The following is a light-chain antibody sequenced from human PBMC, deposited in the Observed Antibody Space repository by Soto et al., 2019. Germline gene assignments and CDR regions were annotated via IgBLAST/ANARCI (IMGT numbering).Light chain of an antibody. CDR3: QQRSNWPLT. Sequence: EIVLTQSPATLSLSPGERATLSCRANQSVSSYLAWYQQKPGQAPRLLIYDASNRATGIPAGFSGSGSGTDFTLTISSLEPEDLAVYYCQQRSNWPLTFGGGTKVDIK. CDR2: DAS. J-gene: IGKJ4*01. CDR1: QSVSSY. V-gene: IGKV3-11*01.